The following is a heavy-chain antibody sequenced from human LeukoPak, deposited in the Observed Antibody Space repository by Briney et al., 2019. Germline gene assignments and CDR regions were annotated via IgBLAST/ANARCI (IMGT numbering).Heavy chain of an antibody. V-gene: IGHV3-30-3*01. CDR3: SRCQYNSSPDY. CDR1: GFTFSSYA. Sequence: QTGGSLRLSCAASGFTFSSYAMHWVRQAPGKGLEWVAVVSYDGSNKYYADSVKGRFTISRDNSKNTLYLQMNSLRADDTAVYFCSRCQYNSSPDYWGQGTLVTVSS. J-gene: IGHJ4*02. CDR2: VSYDGSNK. D-gene: IGHD6-13*01.